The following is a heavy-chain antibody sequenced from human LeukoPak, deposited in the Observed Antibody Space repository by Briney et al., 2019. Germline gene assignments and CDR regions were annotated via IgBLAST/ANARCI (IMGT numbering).Heavy chain of an antibody. CDR1: GYTFTGYY. Sequence: GASVKASCKASGYTFTGYYMHWVRQAPGQGLEWMGWINPNSGGTNYAQKFQGWVTMTRDTSISTAYMELSRLRSDDTAVYYCARSRDGDYYGMDVWGKGTTVTVSS. CDR2: INPNSGGT. CDR3: ARSRDGDYYGMDV. V-gene: IGHV1-2*04. J-gene: IGHJ6*04. D-gene: IGHD4-17*01.